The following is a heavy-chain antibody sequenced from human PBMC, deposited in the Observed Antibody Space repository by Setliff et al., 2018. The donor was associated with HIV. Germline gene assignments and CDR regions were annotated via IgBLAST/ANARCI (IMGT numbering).Heavy chain of an antibody. Sequence: GASVKVSCKASGGTFRKYSISWVRQAPGQGLEWMGRIAPNSGGTKCAQKFEGRVTMTRDTSINTVYMEVSSLRSDDTAVYYCSRDVGVPGRGNALDYWGQGTQVTVSS. J-gene: IGHJ4*02. V-gene: IGHV1-2*06. CDR2: IAPNSGGT. D-gene: IGHD1-26*01. CDR3: SRDVGVPGRGNALDY. CDR1: GGTFRKYS.